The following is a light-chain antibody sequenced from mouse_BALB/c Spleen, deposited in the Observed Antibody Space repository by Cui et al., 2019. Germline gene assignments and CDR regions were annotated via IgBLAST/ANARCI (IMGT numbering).Light chain of an antibody. CDR3: QQGQSYPLT. V-gene: IGKV10-94*01. J-gene: IGKJ5*01. Sequence: DIQMNQSPSSLSASLGDTITITCHASQNINVWLSWYQQKPGNIPKLLIYKASNLHTGVPPRFSGSGSGTGFTLTISSLQPEDIATYYCQQGQSYPLTFGAGTKLELK. CDR2: KAS. CDR1: QNINVW.